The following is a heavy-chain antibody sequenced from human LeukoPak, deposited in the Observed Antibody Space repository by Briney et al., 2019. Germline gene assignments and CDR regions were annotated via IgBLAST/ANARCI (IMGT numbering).Heavy chain of an antibody. CDR3: AKGSDPFRWFGEFNVKLPRPIRHYYFDY. J-gene: IGHJ4*02. D-gene: IGHD3-10*01. CDR1: GYTFTSNY. V-gene: IGHV1-46*01. Sequence: ASVKVSCKAFGYTFTSNYMHWVRQAPGQGPEWMGVISPSGGSTTYAQKFQGRVTLTRDMSTSTDYLELSSLRSEDTAVYYCAKGSDPFRWFGEFNVKLPRPIRHYYFDYWGQGTLVTVSS. CDR2: ISPSGGST.